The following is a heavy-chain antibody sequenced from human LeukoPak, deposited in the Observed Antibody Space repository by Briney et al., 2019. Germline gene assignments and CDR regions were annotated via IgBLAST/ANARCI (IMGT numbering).Heavy chain of an antibody. CDR1: GGSISSYY. CDR3: ARGSGYSYGFDY. D-gene: IGHD5-18*01. CDR2: IYSIGST. J-gene: IGHJ4*02. Sequence: KASETLSLTCTVSGGSISSYYWSWIRQPPGKGLEWIGCIYSIGSTNYNPSLKSRVTISVATSKNQFSLELSSVTAADTAVYYCARGSGYSYGFDYWGQGTLVTVSS. V-gene: IGHV4-59*01.